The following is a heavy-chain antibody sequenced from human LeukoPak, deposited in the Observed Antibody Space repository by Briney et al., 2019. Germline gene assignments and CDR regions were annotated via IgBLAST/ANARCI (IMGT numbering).Heavy chain of an antibody. D-gene: IGHD3-22*01. CDR2: INHSGST. CDR1: GGSFSGYY. CDR3: ARGLYYYDSSGYYPSIPYYYYYMDV. Sequence: PSETLSLTCAVYGGSFSGYYWSWIRHPPGKGLEWIGEINHSGSTNYNPSLKSRVTISVDTSKNQFSLKLSSVTAADTAVYYCARGLYYYDSSGYYPSIPYYYYYMDVWGKGTTVTVPS. V-gene: IGHV4-34*01. J-gene: IGHJ6*03.